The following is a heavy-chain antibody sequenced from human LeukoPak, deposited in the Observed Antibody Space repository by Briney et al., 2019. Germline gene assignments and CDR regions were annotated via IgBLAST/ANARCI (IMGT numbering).Heavy chain of an antibody. CDR2: IYSGGST. CDR1: GFTVSSNY. Sequence: GGSLRLSCAASGFTVSSNYMSWVRQAPGKGLEWVSVIYSGGSTYYADSVKGRFTISRDNSKNTLHLQMNSLRAEDTAVYYCARDPLGEVDAFDIWGQGTMVTVSS. CDR3: ARDPLGEVDAFDI. V-gene: IGHV3-53*01. J-gene: IGHJ3*02.